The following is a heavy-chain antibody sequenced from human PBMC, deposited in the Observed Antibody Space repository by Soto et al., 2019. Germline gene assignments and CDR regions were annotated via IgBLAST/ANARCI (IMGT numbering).Heavy chain of an antibody. Sequence: GGSLRLSWVVSGFTFSDYSMNWVRQAPGKGLEWVSSITSTSSVRKYSDSVKGRLTISRDNAKNSLYLQMNSLRDEDTAVYYCARAYCGGDCHSYLNYWGQGTLVTVSS. CDR1: GFTFSDYS. CDR2: ITSTSSVR. J-gene: IGHJ4*02. V-gene: IGHV3-48*02. CDR3: ARAYCGGDCHSYLNY. D-gene: IGHD2-21*01.